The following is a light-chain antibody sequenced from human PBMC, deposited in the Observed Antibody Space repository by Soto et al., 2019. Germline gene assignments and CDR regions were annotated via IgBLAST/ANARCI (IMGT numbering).Light chain of an antibody. Sequence: ETMMTQSPDTLSVSLGERATLSCRASQSLRSSLAWYQQKPGQAPRLLIYDASTRATGIPARFSGSGSGTDFTLTISRLEPEDFAVYYCQQCGSSPITFGQGTRLEI. J-gene: IGKJ5*01. CDR2: DAS. CDR3: QQCGSSPIT. CDR1: QSLRSS. V-gene: IGKV3-20*01.